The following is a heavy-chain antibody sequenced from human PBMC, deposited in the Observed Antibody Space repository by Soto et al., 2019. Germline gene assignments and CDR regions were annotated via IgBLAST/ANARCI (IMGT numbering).Heavy chain of an antibody. D-gene: IGHD3-9*01. V-gene: IGHV3-33*01. Sequence: GGSPRLSCAASGFTFSKYGMHWVRQAPGKGLEWVAVIWYDGSKKYSADSVRGRFTISRDNSKNTLSLQMNSLRAEDTAVYYCARDRYGSQSPMDVWGQGTTVTVSS. CDR2: IWYDGSKK. CDR3: ARDRYGSQSPMDV. J-gene: IGHJ6*01. CDR1: GFTFSKYG.